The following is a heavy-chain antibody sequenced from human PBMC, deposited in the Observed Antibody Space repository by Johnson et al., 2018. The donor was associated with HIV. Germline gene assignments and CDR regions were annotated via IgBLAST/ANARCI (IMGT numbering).Heavy chain of an antibody. Sequence: QVQLVESGGGVVQPGRSLRLSCAASGFTFSSYAMHWVRQAPGKGLEWVAVISYDGSNKYYADSVKGRFTISRDNSKNTLYLQMNSLRAEDSATYYCARGSHCSGDWCSPRTCDIWGHGTMVTVSS. V-gene: IGHV3-30-3*01. J-gene: IGHJ3*02. D-gene: IGHD2-21*02. CDR1: GFTFSSYA. CDR2: ISYDGSNK. CDR3: ARGSHCSGDWCSPRTCDI.